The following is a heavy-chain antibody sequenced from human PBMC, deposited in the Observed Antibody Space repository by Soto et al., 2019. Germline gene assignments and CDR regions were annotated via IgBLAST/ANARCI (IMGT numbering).Heavy chain of an antibody. CDR1: GFTFSSYA. CDR3: ARDHQGRGYDFWSGHYYYGMDV. J-gene: IGHJ6*02. CDR2: ISYDGSNK. D-gene: IGHD3-3*01. Sequence: GGSLRLSCAASGFTFSSYAMHWVRQAPGKGLEWVAVISYDGSNKYYADSVKGRFTISRDDSKNTLYLQMNSLRAEDTAVYYCARDHQGRGYDFWSGHYYYGMDVWGQGTTVTVSS. V-gene: IGHV3-30-3*01.